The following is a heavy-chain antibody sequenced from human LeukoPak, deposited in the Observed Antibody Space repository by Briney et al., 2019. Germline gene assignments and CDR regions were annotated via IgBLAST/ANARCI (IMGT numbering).Heavy chain of an antibody. D-gene: IGHD3-10*01. CDR3: ARGRNYGSYYYGMDV. Sequence: SETLSLTCAVYGGSFSDYYWSWIRQPPGKGLEWIGEINHSGSTNYNPSLKSRVTISVDTSKNQFSLKLSSVTAADTAVYYCARGRNYGSYYYGMDVWGQGTTVTVSS. CDR1: GGSFSDYY. V-gene: IGHV4-34*01. J-gene: IGHJ6*02. CDR2: INHSGST.